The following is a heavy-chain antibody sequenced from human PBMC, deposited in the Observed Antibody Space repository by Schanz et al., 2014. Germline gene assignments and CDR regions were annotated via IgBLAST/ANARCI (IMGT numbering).Heavy chain of an antibody. V-gene: IGHV3-23*01. CDR3: AKSQGSSFDS. Sequence: EVHLLESGGGLVEPGGSLRLSCATSGFSLDIFAVSWVRQAPGKGLEWVSSFNDGGVNKYYADSVKGRFTISSDNSKSTLYRQMSSLRAEDTAVYYCAKSQGSSFDSWGQGTLVNVSS. J-gene: IGHJ4*02. CDR1: GFSLDIFA. CDR2: FNDGGVNK. D-gene: IGHD6-13*01.